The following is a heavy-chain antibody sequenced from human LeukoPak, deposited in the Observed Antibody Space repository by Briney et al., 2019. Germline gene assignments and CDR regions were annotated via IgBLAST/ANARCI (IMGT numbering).Heavy chain of an antibody. CDR3: ASSNDAFDI. CDR1: GGSISSGGYY. Sequence: SETLSLTCTVSGGSISSGGYYWSWIRQPPGKGLEWIGEINHSGSTNYNPSLKSRVTISVDTSKNQFSLKLSSVTAADTAVYYCASSNDAFDIWGQGTMVTVSS. V-gene: IGHV4-61*08. D-gene: IGHD4-11*01. CDR2: INHSGST. J-gene: IGHJ3*02.